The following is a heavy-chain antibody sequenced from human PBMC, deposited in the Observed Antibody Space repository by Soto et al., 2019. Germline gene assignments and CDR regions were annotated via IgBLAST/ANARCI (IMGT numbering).Heavy chain of an antibody. CDR2: FDPEDGET. CDR1: GYTLTELS. J-gene: IGHJ5*02. D-gene: IGHD6-19*01. Sequence: ASVKVSCKVSGYTLTELSMHWVRQAPGKGLEWMGGFDPEDGETIYAQKFQGRVTMTEDTSTDTAYMELSSLRSEDTAVYYCATGPSSGWYNWFDPWGQGTLVTVSS. V-gene: IGHV1-24*01. CDR3: ATGPSSGWYNWFDP.